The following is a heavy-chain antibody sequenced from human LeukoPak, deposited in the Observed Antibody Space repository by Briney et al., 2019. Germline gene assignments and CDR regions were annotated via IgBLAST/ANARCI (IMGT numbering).Heavy chain of an antibody. V-gene: IGHV4-59*01. J-gene: IGHJ3*02. CDR2: IYSSGST. CDR1: GGSISSYY. D-gene: IGHD1-26*01. CDR3: ARYYGGVGAAFDI. Sequence: PSETLSLTCTVSGGSISSYYWSWIRQPPGKGLEWIGYIYSSGSTNYNPSLKSRVTISVDTSKNQFSLKLSSVTAADTAVSYCARYYGGVGAAFDIWGQGTMVTVSS.